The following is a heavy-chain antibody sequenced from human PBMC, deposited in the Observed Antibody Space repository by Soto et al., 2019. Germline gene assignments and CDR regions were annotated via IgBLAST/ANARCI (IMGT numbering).Heavy chain of an antibody. D-gene: IGHD6-19*01. Sequence: LGGSLRLSCAASGFIFRSYGMHWVRQAPGKGLEWVAVIWYDGSNTYYADPVKGRFTISRDNSKNTLFLQMNSLRAEDTAVYYCASSAAWGRGTLVTVSS. CDR3: ASSAA. CDR2: IWYDGSNT. J-gene: IGHJ5*02. CDR1: GFIFRSYG. V-gene: IGHV3-33*01.